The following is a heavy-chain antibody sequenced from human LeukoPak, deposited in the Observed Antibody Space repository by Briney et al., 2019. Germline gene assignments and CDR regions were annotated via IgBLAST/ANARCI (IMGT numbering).Heavy chain of an antibody. CDR2: IYYSGST. D-gene: IGHD5-24*01. CDR3: ARDIGGMAGTLGWFDP. Sequence: SETLSLTCTVSGGSISSYYWSWIRQPPGKGLEWIGYIYYSGSTSYKPSLKSRVTISVDTSKNQFSLKLSSVTAADTAVYYCARDIGGMAGTLGWFDPWGQGTLVTVSS. V-gene: IGHV4-59*01. J-gene: IGHJ5*02. CDR1: GGSISSYY.